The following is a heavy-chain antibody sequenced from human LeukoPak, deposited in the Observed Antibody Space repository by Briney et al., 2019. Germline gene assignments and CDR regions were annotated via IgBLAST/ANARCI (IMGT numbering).Heavy chain of an antibody. CDR1: GFTFSSYC. Sequence: GGSLRLSCAASGFTFSSYCMNWVRQAPGKGLEWVSSISSSSSYIYYADSVKGRFPISRDNAKNSLYLKMNSLRAEDTAVYYCARDLSMDDAFDIWGQGTMVTVSS. J-gene: IGHJ3*02. CDR2: ISSSSSYI. D-gene: IGHD3-10*01. V-gene: IGHV3-21*01. CDR3: ARDLSMDDAFDI.